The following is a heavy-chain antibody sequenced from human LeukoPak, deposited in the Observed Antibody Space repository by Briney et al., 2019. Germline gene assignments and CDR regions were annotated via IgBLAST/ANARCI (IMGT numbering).Heavy chain of an antibody. Sequence: SSQTLSLTCTVSGGSISSSNWWSWVSQPPGEGLGWIGEIYHSGSTNYNPSLKSRVTISVDKSKNQFSLRLSSVTAADTAVYYCARGHYDILTGYNDYWGQGTLVTVSS. CDR3: ARGHYDILTGYNDY. J-gene: IGHJ4*02. V-gene: IGHV4-4*02. D-gene: IGHD3-9*01. CDR1: GGSISSSNW. CDR2: IYHSGST.